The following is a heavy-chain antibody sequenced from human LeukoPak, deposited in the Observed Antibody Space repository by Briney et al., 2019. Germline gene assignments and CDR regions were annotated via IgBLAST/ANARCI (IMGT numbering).Heavy chain of an antibody. J-gene: IGHJ4*02. CDR2: INHSGST. CDR1: GGSISSSSYY. CDR3: AIQGIAAAGTPLFDDY. D-gene: IGHD6-13*01. Sequence: SETLSLTCTVSGGSISSSSYYWGWIRQPPGKGLEWIGEINHSGSTNYNPSLKSRVTISVDTSKNQFSLKLSSVTAADTAVYYCAIQGIAAAGTPLFDDYWGQGTLVTVSS. V-gene: IGHV4-39*07.